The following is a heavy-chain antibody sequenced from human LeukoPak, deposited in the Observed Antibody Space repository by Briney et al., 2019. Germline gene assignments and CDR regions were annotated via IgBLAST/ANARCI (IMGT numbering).Heavy chain of an antibody. Sequence: PSQTLSLTCTVSGGSISSGGYYWSWIRQHPGKGLEWIGYIYYSGSTYYNPSLKSRVTISVDTSKNQFSLKLSSVTAADTAVYYCARGQTSYKHCSSTSCYPFWFDPWGQGTLVTVSS. CDR1: GGSISSGGYY. D-gene: IGHD2-2*01. V-gene: IGHV4-31*03. CDR2: IYYSGST. J-gene: IGHJ5*02. CDR3: ARGQTSYKHCSSTSCYPFWFDP.